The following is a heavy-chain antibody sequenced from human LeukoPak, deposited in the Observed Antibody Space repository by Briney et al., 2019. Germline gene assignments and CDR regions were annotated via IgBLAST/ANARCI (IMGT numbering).Heavy chain of an antibody. V-gene: IGHV3-15*01. CDR3: TTAPRGYCSGGSCSYAFDI. Sequence: PGGSLRLSCAASTFTFSNAWMSWVRQAPGKGLEWVGRIKSKSDGGTTDYAAPVKGRFTISRDDSKTTLYLQMNSLKTEDTAVYYCTTAPRGYCSGGSCSYAFDIWGQGTMVTVSS. D-gene: IGHD2-15*01. J-gene: IGHJ3*02. CDR2: IKSKSDGGTT. CDR1: TFTFSNAW.